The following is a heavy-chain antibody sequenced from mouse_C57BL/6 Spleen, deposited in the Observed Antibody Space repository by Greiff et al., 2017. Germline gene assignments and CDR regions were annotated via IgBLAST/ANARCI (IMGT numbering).Heavy chain of an antibody. CDR3: ARRGAQATFYAMDY. CDR1: GYTFTSYW. Sequence: QVQLKQPGAELVMPGASVKLSCKASGYTFTSYWMHWVKQRPGQGLEWIGEIDPSDSYTNYNQKFKGKSTLTVDKSSSTAYMQLSSLTSEDSAVYYCARRGAQATFYAMDYWGQGTSVTVSS. CDR2: IDPSDSYT. J-gene: IGHJ4*01. V-gene: IGHV1-69*01. D-gene: IGHD3-2*02.